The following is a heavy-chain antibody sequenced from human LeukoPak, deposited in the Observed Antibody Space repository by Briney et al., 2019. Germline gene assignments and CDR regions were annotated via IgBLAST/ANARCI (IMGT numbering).Heavy chain of an antibody. Sequence: ASVTVSCKASGYTFTSYYMHWVRQAPGQGREWMGIIIPSVCTTSYAQDFQGRVTMTRDTSTSTVYMELSSLRSEDTAVYYCARGYYGSGSPEDFDYWGQGTLVTVSS. V-gene: IGHV1-46*01. CDR1: GYTFTSYY. J-gene: IGHJ4*02. CDR2: IIPSVCTT. CDR3: ARGYYGSGSPEDFDY. D-gene: IGHD3-10*01.